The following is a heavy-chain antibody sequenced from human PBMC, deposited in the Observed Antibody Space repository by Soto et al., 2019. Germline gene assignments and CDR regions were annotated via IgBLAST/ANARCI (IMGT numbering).Heavy chain of an antibody. CDR3: ARGGGSSSASHAGWFDP. Sequence: QVQLQQWGAGLLKPSETLSLTCAVYGGSFSGYYWSWIRQPPGKGLEWIGEINHSGSTNYNPSLKSRVTISVDTSKNQFSLKLSSVTAADTAVYYCARGGGSSSASHAGWFDPWGQGTLVTVSS. V-gene: IGHV4-34*01. J-gene: IGHJ5*02. D-gene: IGHD6-6*01. CDR1: GGSFSGYY. CDR2: INHSGST.